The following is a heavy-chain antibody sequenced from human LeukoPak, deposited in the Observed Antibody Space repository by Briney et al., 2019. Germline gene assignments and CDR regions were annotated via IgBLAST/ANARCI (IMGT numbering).Heavy chain of an antibody. CDR1: GGSFSGYY. J-gene: IGHJ6*02. CDR2: INHSGST. CDR3: ARGAHYYGGNSVIYYYYGMDV. Sequence: SETLSLTCAVYGGSFSGYYWSWIRQPPGKGLEWIGEINHSGSTNYNPSLKSRVTISVDTSKNQFSLKLSSVTAADTAVYYCARGAHYYGGNSVIYYYYGMDVWGQGTTVTVSS. V-gene: IGHV4-34*01. D-gene: IGHD4-23*01.